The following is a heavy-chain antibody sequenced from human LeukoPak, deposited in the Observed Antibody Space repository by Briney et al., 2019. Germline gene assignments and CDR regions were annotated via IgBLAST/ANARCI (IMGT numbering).Heavy chain of an antibody. V-gene: IGHV3-30-3*01. D-gene: IGHD6-19*01. CDR2: ISYDGSNK. CDR3: ARGAVALTFDY. CDR1: GFTFSSYA. Sequence: GGSLRLSCAASGFTFSSYAMHWVRQAPGKGLEWVAVISYDGSNKYYADSVKGRFTISRDNSKNTLYLQMNSLRAEDTAVYYCARGAVALTFDYWGQGTLVTVSS. J-gene: IGHJ4*02.